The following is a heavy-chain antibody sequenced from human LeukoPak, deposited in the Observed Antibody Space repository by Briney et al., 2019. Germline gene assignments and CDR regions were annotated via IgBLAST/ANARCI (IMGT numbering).Heavy chain of an antibody. CDR2: INAGNGNT. V-gene: IGHV1-3*01. J-gene: IGHJ4*02. D-gene: IGHD6-6*01. CDR3: TRGIGIAARYYFDY. Sequence: ASVKVSCKASGYTFISYAMHWVRQAPGQRLEWMGWINAGNGNTRYSQKFQGRVTITRDTSASTAYMELSSLRSEDTAVYYCTRGIGIAARYYFDYWGQGTLVTVSS. CDR1: GYTFISYA.